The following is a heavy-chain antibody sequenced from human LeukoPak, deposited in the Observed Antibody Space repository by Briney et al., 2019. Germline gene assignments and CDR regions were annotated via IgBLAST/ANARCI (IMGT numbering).Heavy chain of an antibody. CDR3: ARGGTVMRYGMDV. J-gene: IGHJ6*02. D-gene: IGHD2-21*01. V-gene: IGHV4-30-2*01. Sequence: SETLSLTCAVSGGSISSGGYSWSWIRQPPGKGLEWIGYIYHSGSTYYNPSLKSRVTISVDRSKNQFSLKLSSVTAADTAVYYCARGGTVMRYGMDVWGQGTTVTVSS. CDR1: GGSISSGGYS. CDR2: IYHSGST.